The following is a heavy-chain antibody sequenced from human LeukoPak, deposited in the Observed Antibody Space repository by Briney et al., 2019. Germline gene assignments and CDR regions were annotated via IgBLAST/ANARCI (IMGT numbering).Heavy chain of an antibody. V-gene: IGHV3-74*01. CDR2: INSDGSST. CDR3: ASEDIVVVPAAIFDY. Sequence: GGSLRLSCAPSGFTFSSYWMHWVRQAPGKGLVWVSRINSDGSSTSYADSVKGRFTISRDNAKNTLYLQMNSLRAEDTAVYYCASEDIVVVPAAIFDYWGQGTLVTVSS. CDR1: GFTFSSYW. D-gene: IGHD2-2*02. J-gene: IGHJ4*02.